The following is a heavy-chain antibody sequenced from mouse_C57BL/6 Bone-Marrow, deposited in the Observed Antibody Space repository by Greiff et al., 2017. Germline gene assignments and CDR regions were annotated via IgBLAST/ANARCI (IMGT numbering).Heavy chain of an antibody. J-gene: IGHJ2*01. CDR3: ARYLGFDY. D-gene: IGHD4-1*01. CDR2: INPYNGGT. Sequence: VQLKQSGPVLVKPGASVKMSCKASGYTFTDYYMNWVKQSHGKSLEWIGVINPYNGGTSYNQKFKGKATLTVDKSSSTAYMELNSLTSEDSAVYYCARYLGFDYWGQGTTLTVSS. V-gene: IGHV1-19*01. CDR1: GYTFTDYY.